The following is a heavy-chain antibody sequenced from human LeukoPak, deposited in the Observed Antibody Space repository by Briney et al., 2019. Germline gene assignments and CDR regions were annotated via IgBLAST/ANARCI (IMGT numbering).Heavy chain of an antibody. Sequence: GGSLRLSCVASGFTFSSYPMHWVRQAPGKGLEWVAVIGYDGVSKFYTDSVQGRFTISRDDSKNTLYLQMDSLRPEDTAMYYCARDFLRGAPDYLDQWGQGPWSPSLQ. V-gene: IGHV3-30*14. CDR1: GFTFSSYP. J-gene: IGHJ4*02. D-gene: IGHD3-10*01. CDR3: ARDFLRGAPDYLDQ. CDR2: IGYDGVSK.